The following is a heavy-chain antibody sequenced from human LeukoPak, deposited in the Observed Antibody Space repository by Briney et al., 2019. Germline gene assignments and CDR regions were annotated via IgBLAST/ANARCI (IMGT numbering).Heavy chain of an antibody. CDR3: AGLASGYGSPFDP. D-gene: IGHD5-12*01. CDR1: GGSISSYY. J-gene: IGHJ5*02. V-gene: IGHV4-59*08. Sequence: PSETLSLTCTVSGGSISSYYWSWIRQPPGKGLEWIGYIYYSGSTNYNPSLKSRVTISVDTSKNQFSLKLSSATAADTAVYYCAGLASGYGSPFDPWGQGTLVTVSS. CDR2: IYYSGST.